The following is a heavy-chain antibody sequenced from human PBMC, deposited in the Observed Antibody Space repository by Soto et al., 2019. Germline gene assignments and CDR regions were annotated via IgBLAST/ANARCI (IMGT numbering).Heavy chain of an antibody. D-gene: IGHD5-18*01. CDR2: INPNSGGT. Sequence: ASVKVSCKASGYTFTGYYMHWVRQAPGQGLEWMGWINPNSGGTNYAQKFQGRVTMTRDTSISTAYMELSRLRSDDTAVYYCARERYSYGYHYYGMDVWGQGTTVTASS. V-gene: IGHV1-2*02. CDR1: GYTFTGYY. CDR3: ARERYSYGYHYYGMDV. J-gene: IGHJ6*02.